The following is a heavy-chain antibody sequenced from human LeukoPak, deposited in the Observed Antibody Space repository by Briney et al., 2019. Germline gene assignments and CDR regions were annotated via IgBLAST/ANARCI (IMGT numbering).Heavy chain of an antibody. D-gene: IGHD6-19*01. J-gene: IGHJ4*02. CDR3: ARDRAVAGLRDY. CDR1: GFTFSTYW. Sequence: GGSLRLSCAASGFTFSTYWMTWVRQPPGKGLEWVAHINHDGSEKCYVDSVKGRFTISRDNAKNSLYLQMNSLRVEDTAVYYCARDRAVAGLRDYWGQGTLVTVSS. V-gene: IGHV3-7*01. CDR2: INHDGSEK.